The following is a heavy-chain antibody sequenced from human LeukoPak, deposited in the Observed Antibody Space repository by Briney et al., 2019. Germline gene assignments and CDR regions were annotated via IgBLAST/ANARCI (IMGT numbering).Heavy chain of an antibody. CDR1: GFTFSDYA. D-gene: IGHD1-26*01. CDR3: AKGSRGSGSYYFDY. V-gene: IGHV3-23*01. J-gene: IGHJ4*02. Sequence: GGSLRLSCAASGFTFSDYAMSWVRQAPGKGLEWVSGITAGGGSTFFADSVKGRFTISRGNSKNTLYLQMNSLSAEDTAVYYCAKGSRGSGSYYFDYWGQGTLVTVSS. CDR2: ITAGGGST.